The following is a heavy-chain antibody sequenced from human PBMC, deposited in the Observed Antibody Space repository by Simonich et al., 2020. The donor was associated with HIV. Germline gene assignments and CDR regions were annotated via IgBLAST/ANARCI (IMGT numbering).Heavy chain of an antibody. CDR1: GGSFSGYY. V-gene: IGHV4-34*01. D-gene: IGHD5-12*01. Sequence: QVQLQQWGAGLLKPSETLSLTCAVYGGSFSGYYWSWIRQPPGKGLGWIGEINHSGNTNYNPSLSRRVTMTVDTSKNQFSLKLSSVSAADTAVYYCAGSVADIVAAGFGFWGQGTLVTVSS. J-gene: IGHJ4*02. CDR2: INHSGNT. CDR3: AGSVADIVAAGFGF.